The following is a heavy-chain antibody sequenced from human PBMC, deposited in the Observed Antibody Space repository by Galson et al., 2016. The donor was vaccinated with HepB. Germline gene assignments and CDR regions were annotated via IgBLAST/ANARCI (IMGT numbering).Heavy chain of an antibody. CDR3: AREPEWFLPRFDP. Sequence: TLSLTCSVSGDSISSGSFYCNWIRQPAGKGLEWIGRIYTSGRTDYDPSLQTRVTMSVDTSKNQFSLKLTSVTAADTAVYYCAREPEWFLPRFDPWGQGTLDTVSS. CDR1: GDSISSGSFY. CDR2: IYTSGRT. J-gene: IGHJ5*02. D-gene: IGHD3-3*01. V-gene: IGHV4-61*02.